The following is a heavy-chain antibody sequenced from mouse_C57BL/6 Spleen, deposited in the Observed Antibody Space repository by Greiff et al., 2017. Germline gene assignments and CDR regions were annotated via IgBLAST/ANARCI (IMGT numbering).Heavy chain of an antibody. CDR3: ARVYYSNPFDY. CDR2: ISYDGSN. V-gene: IGHV3-6*01. D-gene: IGHD2-5*01. J-gene: IGHJ2*01. Sequence: EVKLQESGPGLVKPSQSLSLTCSVTGYSITSGYYWNWIRQFPGNKLEWMGYISYDGSNNYNPSLKNRISITRDTSKNQFFLKLNSVTTEDTATYYCARVYYSNPFDYWGQGTTLTVSS. CDR1: GYSITSGYY.